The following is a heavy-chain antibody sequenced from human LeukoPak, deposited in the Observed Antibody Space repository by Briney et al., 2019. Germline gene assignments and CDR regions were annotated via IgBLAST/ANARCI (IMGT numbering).Heavy chain of an antibody. V-gene: IGHV4-59*01. J-gene: IGHJ3*02. D-gene: IGHD6-19*01. CDR1: GGSISSYY. CDR2: IYYSGST. Sequence: SETLSLTCTVSGGSISSYYWSWIRQPPGKGLEWIGYIYYSGSTIYNPSLKSRVTISVDTSKNQFSLKLSSVTAADTAVYYCARDGESSGWSNAYAFDIWGQGTMVTVSS. CDR3: ARDGESSGWSNAYAFDI.